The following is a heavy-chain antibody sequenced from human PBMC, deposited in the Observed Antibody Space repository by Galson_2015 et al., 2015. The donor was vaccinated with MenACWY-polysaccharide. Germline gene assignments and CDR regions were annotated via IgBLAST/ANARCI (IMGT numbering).Heavy chain of an antibody. CDR3: ARDYRMGISGTYFGP. CDR2: ITANSATT. Sequence: SLRLSCAASGFTFTNYAMNWVRQAPGKGLEWVSSITANSATTYYANSVKGRFTISRDNSKNTLYLHMNSLRAEDTAVYYCARDYRMGISGTYFGPWGQGTLVTVSS. D-gene: IGHD6-13*01. CDR1: GFTFTNYA. J-gene: IGHJ5*02. V-gene: IGHV3-23*01.